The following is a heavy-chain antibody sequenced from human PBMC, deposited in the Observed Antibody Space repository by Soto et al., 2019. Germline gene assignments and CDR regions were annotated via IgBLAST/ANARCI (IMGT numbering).Heavy chain of an antibody. V-gene: IGHV4-59*08. Sequence: SETLSLTCTVXGGSISSYYWSWIRQPPGKGLEWIGYIYYIGSTNYNPSLKSRVTISVDTSKNQFSLKLSSVTAADTAVYYCARSVTTVTTFDYWGQGTLVTVSS. D-gene: IGHD4-17*01. CDR2: IYYIGST. CDR1: GGSISSYY. CDR3: ARSVTTVTTFDY. J-gene: IGHJ4*02.